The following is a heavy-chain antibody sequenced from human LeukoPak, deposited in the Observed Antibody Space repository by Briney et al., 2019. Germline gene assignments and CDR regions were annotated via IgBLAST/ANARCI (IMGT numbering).Heavy chain of an antibody. CDR1: GFIFSRYW. Sequence: GGSLRLSCATSGFIFSRYWMSWVRQAPGKGLEWVANINQDESEKNYVDSVKGRFTISRDNAKNSLDLQMNSLRAEDTAVYYCARDLGDVVPAARALGYWGQGTLVTVSS. CDR2: INQDESEK. J-gene: IGHJ4*02. D-gene: IGHD2-2*01. V-gene: IGHV3-7*01. CDR3: ARDLGDVVPAARALGY.